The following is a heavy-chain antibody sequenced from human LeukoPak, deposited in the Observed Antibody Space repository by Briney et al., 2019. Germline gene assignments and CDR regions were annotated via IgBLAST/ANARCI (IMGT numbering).Heavy chain of an antibody. D-gene: IGHD6-19*01. Sequence: GGSLRLSCAASGFTVSSNYMSWVRQAPGKGLEWVSVIYSGGSTYYADSVKGRFTISRDNSKNTLYLQMNSLRAEDTAVYYCARDKAIAVAGTSYYYGMDVWGQGTTVTVSS. CDR3: ARDKAIAVAGTSYYYGMDV. CDR1: GFTVSSNY. V-gene: IGHV3-66*01. J-gene: IGHJ6*02. CDR2: IYSGGST.